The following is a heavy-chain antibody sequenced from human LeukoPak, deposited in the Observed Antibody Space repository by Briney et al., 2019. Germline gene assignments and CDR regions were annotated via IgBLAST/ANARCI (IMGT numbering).Heavy chain of an antibody. J-gene: IGHJ4*02. CDR3: ARSGRESGYFTDY. CDR2: ISSSSSYI. Sequence: GGSLRLSCAASGFTFSSYSMNWVRQAPGKGLEWVSSISSSSSYIYYADSVKGRFTISRDNAKNSLYLQMNSLRAEDTAVYYCARSGRESGYFTDYLGQGTLVTVSS. D-gene: IGHD3-3*01. V-gene: IGHV3-21*01. CDR1: GFTFSSYS.